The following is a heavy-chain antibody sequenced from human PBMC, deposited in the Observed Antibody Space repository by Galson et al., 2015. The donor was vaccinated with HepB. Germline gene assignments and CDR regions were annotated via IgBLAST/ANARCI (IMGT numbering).Heavy chain of an antibody. D-gene: IGHD6-19*01. CDR2: ISSSGDTI. V-gene: IGHV3-11*01. CDR1: GFTFSDYY. CDR3: AKDISSSIGSGWYGALDY. Sequence: LRLSCAASGFTFSDYYMSWIRQAPGKGLEWVSYISSSGDTIYYADSVKGRFTISRDNAKNSLYLQMNSLRFEDTAFYYCAKDISSSIGSGWYGALDYWGQGTLVSVSS. J-gene: IGHJ4*02.